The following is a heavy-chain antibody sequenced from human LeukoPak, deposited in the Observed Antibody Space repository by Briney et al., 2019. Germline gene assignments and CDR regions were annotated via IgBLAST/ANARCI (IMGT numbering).Heavy chain of an antibody. CDR1: GFTFSGYW. V-gene: IGHV3-7*01. J-gene: IGHJ4*02. CDR2: IKTDGTEK. CDR3: ARDSRLGSSGLDF. Sequence: PGGSLRLSCAASGFTFSGYWMTWVRQAPGKGLEWVANIKTDGTEKYYVDPVKGRFTISRDNAKNSLCLQMNSLRAEDTAVYYCARDSRLGSSGLDFWGQGTLATVSS. D-gene: IGHD6-6*01.